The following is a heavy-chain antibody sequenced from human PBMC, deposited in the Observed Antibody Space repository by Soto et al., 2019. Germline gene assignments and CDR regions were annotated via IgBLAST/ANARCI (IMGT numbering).Heavy chain of an antibody. D-gene: IGHD6-19*01. CDR3: AKDAYTSGLYYFDY. J-gene: IGHJ4*02. CDR2: VNTDESRT. V-gene: IGHV3-74*01. CDR1: GFTFSSYW. Sequence: PGGSLRLSCGASGFTFSSYWMHWVRQAPGKGLVWVSRVNTDESRTSYADSAKGRFTISRDNSENTLFLQMSSLRAEDTAVYYCAKDAYTSGLYYFDYWGQGTLVTVPQ.